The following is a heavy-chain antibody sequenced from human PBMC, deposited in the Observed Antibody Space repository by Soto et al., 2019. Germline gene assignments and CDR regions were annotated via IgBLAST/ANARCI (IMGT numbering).Heavy chain of an antibody. CDR2: ISTSGDGT. CDR1: GFTFSSYA. J-gene: IGHJ4*02. D-gene: IGHD2-8*01. V-gene: IGHV3-23*01. Sequence: EVKLLESGGGLVQPGGSLRLSCAASGFTFSSYAMTWVRQAPGKGLEWVSGISTSGDGTYYADSVKGRFTISRDNSKNTLCLQMNSLRAEDTAVYYCATLARTKDFDYWGQGTLVTVSS. CDR3: ATLARTKDFDY.